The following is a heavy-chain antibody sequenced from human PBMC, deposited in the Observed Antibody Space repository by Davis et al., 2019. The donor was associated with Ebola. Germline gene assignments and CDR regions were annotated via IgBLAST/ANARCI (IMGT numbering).Heavy chain of an antibody. CDR1: GLTFSNYG. J-gene: IGHJ2*01. CDR3: ARVLAARPWYFDL. D-gene: IGHD6-6*01. V-gene: IGHV3-30*03. CDR2: ISYDGSHK. Sequence: PGGSLRLSCAVSGLTFSNYGMHWVRQAPGQGLEWVALISYDGSHKDYADSVKGRFTISRDNAKNTLYLQMNSLRAEDTAVYYCARVLAARPWYFDLWGRGTLVTVSS.